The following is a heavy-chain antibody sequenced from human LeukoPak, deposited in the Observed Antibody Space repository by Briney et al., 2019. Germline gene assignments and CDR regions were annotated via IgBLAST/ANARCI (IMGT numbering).Heavy chain of an antibody. J-gene: IGHJ4*02. CDR1: GSSISSHY. V-gene: IGHV4-59*11. CDR2: IYYSGST. CDR3: ARGGPNYYDSSGYYFFDY. D-gene: IGHD3-22*01. Sequence: PSETLSLTCTVSGSSISSHYWSWIRQPPGKGLEWIGYIYYSGSTNYNPSLKSRVTISVDTSKNQFSLKLSSVTAADTAVYYCARGGPNYYDSSGYYFFDYWGQGTLVTVSS.